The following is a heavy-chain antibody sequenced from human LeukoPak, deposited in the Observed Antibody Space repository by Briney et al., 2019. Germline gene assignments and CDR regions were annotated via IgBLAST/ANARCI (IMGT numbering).Heavy chain of an antibody. D-gene: IGHD3-10*01. Sequence: ASVKVSCKTSGYTFTGYYMHWVRQAPGQGLEWMGWINPNSGGTNYAQKFQGRVTMTRDTSISTAYMELSRLRSDDTAVYYCARLSYPLVGYYGSGTPDYWGQGTLVTVSS. CDR3: ARLSYPLVGYYGSGTPDY. CDR2: INPNSGGT. J-gene: IGHJ4*02. V-gene: IGHV1-2*02. CDR1: GYTFTGYY.